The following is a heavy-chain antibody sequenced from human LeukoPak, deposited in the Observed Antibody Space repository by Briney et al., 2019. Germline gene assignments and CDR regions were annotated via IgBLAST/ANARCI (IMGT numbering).Heavy chain of an antibody. Sequence: ASVKVSCKASGYTFTSYGISWVRQAPGQGLEWMGRISAYNGNTNYAQKLQGRVTMTTDTSTSTAYMELRSLRSDDTAVYYCARRSLSGMVTLPFDYWGQGTLVTVSS. V-gene: IGHV1-18*01. CDR3: ARRSLSGMVTLPFDY. CDR2: ISAYNGNT. D-gene: IGHD3-3*01. CDR1: GYTFTSYG. J-gene: IGHJ4*02.